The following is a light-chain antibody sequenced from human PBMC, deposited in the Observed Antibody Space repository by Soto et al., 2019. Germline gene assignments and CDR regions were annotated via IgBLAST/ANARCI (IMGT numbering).Light chain of an antibody. CDR1: QSISSN. J-gene: IGKJ2*01. CDR3: QQTFSPLST. CDR2: AAY. V-gene: IGKV1-39*01. Sequence: DIQLTQSPSSLAASVGDRVTITCRASQSISSNLNWYQQKPGKAPKLLIFAAYSFNSGVPSRFSGSGSGTDFTLTISSLQPEDFATYYCQQTFSPLSTFGQGTRLEMK.